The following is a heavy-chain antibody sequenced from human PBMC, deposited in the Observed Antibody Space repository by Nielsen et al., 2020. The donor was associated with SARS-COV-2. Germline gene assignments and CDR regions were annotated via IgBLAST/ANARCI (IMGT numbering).Heavy chain of an antibody. J-gene: IGHJ6*02. CDR2: ISWHSGSI. CDR1: GFTVSSNY. CDR3: AKEQLVRGGGMDV. Sequence: SLNISCAASGFTVSSNYMSWVRQAPGKGLEWVSGISWHSGSIGYADSVKGRFTISRDNAKNSLYLQMNSLRAEDTALYYCAKEQLVRGGGMDVWGQGTTVTVSS. V-gene: IGHV3-9*01. D-gene: IGHD6-13*01.